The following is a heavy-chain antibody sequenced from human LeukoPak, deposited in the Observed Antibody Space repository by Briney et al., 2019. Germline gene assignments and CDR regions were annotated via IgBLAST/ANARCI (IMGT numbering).Heavy chain of an antibody. D-gene: IGHD5-12*01. CDR1: GFTFSNYW. CDR2: VNSDGSST. V-gene: IGHV3-74*01. Sequence: GGSLRLSCAASGFTFSNYWMHWVRQAPGKGLVWVSRVNSDGSSTSYADSVKGRFTISRDNAKNTLYPQMNSLRAEDTAVYYCARKRSGYHSGDYWGQGTLVTVSS. CDR3: ARKRSGYHSGDY. J-gene: IGHJ4*02.